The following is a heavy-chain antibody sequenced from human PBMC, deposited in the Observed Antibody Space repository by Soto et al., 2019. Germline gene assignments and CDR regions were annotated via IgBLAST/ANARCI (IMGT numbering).Heavy chain of an antibody. J-gene: IGHJ2*01. CDR1: GDSFSNFY. CDR2: ISARGTT. CDR3: ARGMGRYFDL. D-gene: IGHD2-8*01. Sequence: VQLREWGPGLVKPSETLSLICTVPGDSFSNFYWSWIRQPTGKGLESLGRISARGTTNYNPSLLIRVAMSLDTSKNQFSLRLTSLSAADTAVYFCARGMGRYFDLWGRGTLVTVFS. V-gene: IGHV4-4*07.